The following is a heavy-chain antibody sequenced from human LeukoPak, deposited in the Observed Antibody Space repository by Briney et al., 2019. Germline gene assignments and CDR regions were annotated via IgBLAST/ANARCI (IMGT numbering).Heavy chain of an antibody. Sequence: PSETLSLTCTVSGDSISSYYWSWIRQPPGKGLEWIAYISYSGSTNYNPSLKSRVTISVDTSKNQFSLKLSSVAAADTAVYYCARDHRAHGSTSYSWFDPWGQGTLVTVSS. CDR3: ARDHRAHGSTSYSWFDP. D-gene: IGHD3-10*01. V-gene: IGHV4-59*01. J-gene: IGHJ5*02. CDR2: ISYSGST. CDR1: GDSISSYY.